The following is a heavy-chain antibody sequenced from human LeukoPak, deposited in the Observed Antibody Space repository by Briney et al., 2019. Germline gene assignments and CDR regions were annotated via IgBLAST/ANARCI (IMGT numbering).Heavy chain of an antibody. Sequence: ASVKVSCKASGYTFTSYGISWVRQAPGQGLEWMGWISAYNGNTNYAQKLQGRVTMTTDTSTSTAYMELRSLRSDDTAVYYCARDLYYGSGSYPNAFDIWGQGQWSPSLQ. CDR2: ISAYNGNT. V-gene: IGHV1-18*01. CDR1: GYTFTSYG. D-gene: IGHD3-10*01. J-gene: IGHJ3*02. CDR3: ARDLYYGSGSYPNAFDI.